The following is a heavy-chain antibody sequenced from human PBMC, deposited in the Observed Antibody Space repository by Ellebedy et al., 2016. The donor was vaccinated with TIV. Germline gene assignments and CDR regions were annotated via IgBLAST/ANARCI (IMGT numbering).Heavy chain of an antibody. CDR2: IYYSGST. CDR3: ARADYYGSGSYHY. V-gene: IGHV4-59*01. CDR1: GGSISSYY. J-gene: IGHJ4*02. Sequence: MPSETLSLTCTVSGGSISSYYWSWIRQPPGKGLEWIGYIYYSGSTNYNPSLKSRVTISVDTSKNQFSLKLSSVTAADTAVYYCARADYYGSGSYHYWGQGTLVTVSS. D-gene: IGHD3-10*01.